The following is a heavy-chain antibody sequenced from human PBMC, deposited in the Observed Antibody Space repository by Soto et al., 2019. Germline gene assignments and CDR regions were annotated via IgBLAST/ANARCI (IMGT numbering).Heavy chain of an antibody. D-gene: IGHD3-10*01. CDR1: GFTFGDYA. CDR2: IRSKAYGGTT. CDR3: TRDFLQYYYGSGRYAFDI. J-gene: IGHJ3*02. V-gene: IGHV3-49*03. Sequence: GGSLRLSCTASGFTFGDYAMSWFRQAPGKGLEWVGFIRSKAYGGTTEYAASVKGRFTISRDDSKSIAYLQMNSLKTEDTAVYYCTRDFLQYYYGSGRYAFDIWGQGTMVTVSS.